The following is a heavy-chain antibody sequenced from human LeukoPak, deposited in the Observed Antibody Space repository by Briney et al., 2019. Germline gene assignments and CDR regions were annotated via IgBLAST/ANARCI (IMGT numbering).Heavy chain of an antibody. CDR1: GYTFTGYY. D-gene: IGHD3-22*01. CDR3: ARDPFHEYYYDSSGSPGWYFDL. Sequence: ASVKVSCKASGYTFTGYYMHWVRQAPGQGLEWMGWINPNSGGTNYAQKFQGRVTMTRDTSISTAYMELSRLRSDDTAVYYCARDPFHEYYYDSSGSPGWYFDLWGRGTLVTVSS. CDR2: INPNSGGT. J-gene: IGHJ2*01. V-gene: IGHV1-2*02.